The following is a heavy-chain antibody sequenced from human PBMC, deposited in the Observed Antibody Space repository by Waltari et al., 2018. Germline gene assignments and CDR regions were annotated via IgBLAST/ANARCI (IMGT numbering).Heavy chain of an antibody. CDR1: GFTFSSYG. J-gene: IGHJ6*03. CDR3: AKARGGFWDPSYMDV. V-gene: IGHV3-30*18. Sequence: QVQLVESGGGVVQPGRSLGLSCAASGFTFSSYGMHWVRQAPGKGLEWVAVISYDGSNKYYADSVKGRFTISRDNSKNTLYLQMNSLRAEDTAVYYCAKARGGFWDPSYMDVWGKGTTVTVSS. D-gene: IGHD3-3*01. CDR2: ISYDGSNK.